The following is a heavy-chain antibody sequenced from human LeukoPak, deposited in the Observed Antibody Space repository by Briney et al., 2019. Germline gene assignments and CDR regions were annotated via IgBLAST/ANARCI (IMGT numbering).Heavy chain of an antibody. J-gene: IGHJ4*02. CDR3: ARRDYYNSGPLFDY. V-gene: IGHV4-39*01. CDR2: IYYSGST. D-gene: IGHD3-10*01. CDR1: GGSVSSSSYY. Sequence: SETLSLTCTVSGGSVSSSSYYWGWIRQPPGKGLEWIGSIYYSGSTYYNVSLKSRVTISVDTSKNQFSLKLSSVTAADTAVYYCARRDYYNSGPLFDYWGQGTLVTVSS.